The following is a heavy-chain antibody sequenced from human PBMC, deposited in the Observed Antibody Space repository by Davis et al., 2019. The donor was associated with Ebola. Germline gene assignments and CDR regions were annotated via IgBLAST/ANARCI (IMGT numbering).Heavy chain of an antibody. CDR2: IYYSGST. CDR3: ARAGGYYDILTGYLPNWFDP. J-gene: IGHJ5*02. D-gene: IGHD3-9*01. Sequence: SETLSLTCTVSGGSISSGGYYWSWIRQHPGKGLEWIGYIYYSGSTYYNPSLKSRVTISVDTSKNQFSLKLSSVTAADTAVYYCARAGGYYDILTGYLPNWFDPWGQGTLVTVSS. CDR1: GGSISSGGYY. V-gene: IGHV4-31*03.